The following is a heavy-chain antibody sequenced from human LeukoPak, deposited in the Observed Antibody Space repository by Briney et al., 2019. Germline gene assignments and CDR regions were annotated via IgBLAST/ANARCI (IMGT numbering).Heavy chain of an antibody. J-gene: IGHJ5*02. V-gene: IGHV4-39*07. CDR2: IYYSGST. D-gene: IGHD3-9*01. CDR3: ARATYDIGFDP. Sequence: PSETLSLTCTVSGGSISSSSYYWGWIRQPPGKGLEWIGIIYYSGSTYYNPSLKSRVTLSVDTSKNQFSLKLSSVTAADTAVYYCARATYDIGFDPWGQGTLVTVSS. CDR1: GGSISSSSYY.